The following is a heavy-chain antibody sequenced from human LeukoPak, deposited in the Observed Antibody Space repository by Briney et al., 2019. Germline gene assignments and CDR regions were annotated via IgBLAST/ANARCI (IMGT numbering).Heavy chain of an antibody. CDR1: GYTFTSYY. D-gene: IGHD4-11*01. CDR2: FNPSGGST. J-gene: IGHJ6*03. V-gene: IGHV1-46*01. CDR3: ARGNLWDYRRYYYYMDV. Sequence: ASVKVSCKASGYTFTSYYMHWVRQAPGQGLEWMGIFNPSGGSTSYAQKFQGRVTMTRDMSTSTVYMELSSLRSEDTAVDYCARGNLWDYRRYYYYMDVWGKGATVTVSS.